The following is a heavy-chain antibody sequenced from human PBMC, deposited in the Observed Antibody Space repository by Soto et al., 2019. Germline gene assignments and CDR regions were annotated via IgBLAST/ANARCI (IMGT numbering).Heavy chain of an antibody. V-gene: IGHV3-23*01. Sequence: PGGPLRLSCAASGFTFSTYVMSWVRQAPGKGLEWVSAISGSGSNTYYADSVKGRFTISRDNSKNTLYLQVNSLSAEDTAVYYCAKGSVAGRHYFDYWGQGTPVTVSS. D-gene: IGHD6-19*01. CDR2: ISGSGSNT. CDR1: GFTFSTYV. CDR3: AKGSVAGRHYFDY. J-gene: IGHJ4*02.